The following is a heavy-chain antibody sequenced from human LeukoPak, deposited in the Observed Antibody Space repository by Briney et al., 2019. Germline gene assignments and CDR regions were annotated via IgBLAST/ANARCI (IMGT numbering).Heavy chain of an antibody. V-gene: IGHV5-51*01. J-gene: IGHJ4*02. D-gene: IGHD6-13*01. CDR3: ARRSSSWYQYYFDY. CDR2: IYPADSDT. Sequence: GESLKISCKGSGYSFTNYWIGWVRQMPGKGLEWMGIIYPADSDTRYSPSFQGQVTISADKSISTAYLQWSSLKASDTAMYYCARRSSSWYQYYFDYWGQGTLVTVSS. CDR1: GYSFTNYW.